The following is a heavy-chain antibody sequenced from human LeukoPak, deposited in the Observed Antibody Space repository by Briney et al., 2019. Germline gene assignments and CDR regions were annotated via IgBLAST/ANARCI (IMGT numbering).Heavy chain of an antibody. J-gene: IGHJ4*02. D-gene: IGHD3-22*01. V-gene: IGHV3-20*04. CDR3: ARDSNNYYDSSGYLFDY. CDR2: INWNGGST. Sequence: GGSLRLSCAASGFTFDDYGMSWVRQAPGKGLEWVSGINWNGGSTGYADSVKGRFTISRDNAKNSLYLQMNSLRAEDTAVYYCARDSNNYYDSSGYLFDYWGQGTLVTVSS. CDR1: GFTFDDYG.